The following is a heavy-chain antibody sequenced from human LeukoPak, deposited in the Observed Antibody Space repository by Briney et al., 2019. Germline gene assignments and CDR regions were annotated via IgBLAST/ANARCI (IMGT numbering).Heavy chain of an antibody. V-gene: IGHV1-2*02. J-gene: IGHJ4*02. D-gene: IGHD3-22*01. CDR2: INPNSGGT. CDR3: ARVHDSSGYYPSGFDY. CDR1: GYTFTGYY. Sequence: GASVKVSCKASGYTFTGYYMHWVRQAPGQGLEWMGWINPNSGGTNYAQKFQGRVTMTRDTSISTAYMELSRLRSDDTAVYYCARVHDSSGYYPSGFDYWGQGTLVTVSS.